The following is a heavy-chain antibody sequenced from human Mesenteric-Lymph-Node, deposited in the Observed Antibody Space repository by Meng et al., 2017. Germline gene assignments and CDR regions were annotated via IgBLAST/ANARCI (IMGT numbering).Heavy chain of an antibody. Sequence: SGPMLVTSTQTLTPTCTYSGFSLSTTGVGVRWIRQSPGTALEWLSLIYWDDDKRYSPSLKSRLTITKDTSKNQVVLTMTNMDPVDTATYYCAHTGDYDYVWGSYRYRPDAFDIWGQGTMVTVSS. CDR1: GFSLSTTGVG. CDR3: AHTGDYDYVWGSYRYRPDAFDI. V-gene: IGHV2-5*02. J-gene: IGHJ3*02. CDR2: IYWDDDK. D-gene: IGHD3-16*02.